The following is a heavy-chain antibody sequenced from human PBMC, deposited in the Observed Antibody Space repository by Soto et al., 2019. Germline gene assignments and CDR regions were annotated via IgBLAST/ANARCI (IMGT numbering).Heavy chain of an antibody. CDR3: ARSSYDSSGYSKDYDF. J-gene: IGHJ4*02. V-gene: IGHV3-23*01. CDR1: GFTFSTFE. D-gene: IGHD3-22*01. CDR2: ISDDSSRT. Sequence: SLRLSCAAAGFTFSTFEMSWVRQAPGRGLEWVSFISDDSSRTYYADAVKGRFTISRDNAKNTLSLQMNSLRAEDTAVYFCARSSYDSSGYSKDYDFWGLGTLVTVSS.